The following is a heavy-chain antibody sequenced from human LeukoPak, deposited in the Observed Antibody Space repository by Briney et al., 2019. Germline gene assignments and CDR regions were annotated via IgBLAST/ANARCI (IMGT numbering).Heavy chain of an antibody. V-gene: IGHV3-11*06. Sequence: PGGSLRLSCAASGFTFSDYYMSWIRQAPGKGLEWVSYISSSRSYTNYTDSVKGRFTISRDNAKNSLYLQMNSLRAEDTAAYYCARVGGYSGYDSPLGIYFDYWGQGTLVTVSS. D-gene: IGHD5-12*01. CDR2: ISSSRSYT. CDR3: ARVGGYSGYDSPLGIYFDY. CDR1: GFTFSDYY. J-gene: IGHJ4*02.